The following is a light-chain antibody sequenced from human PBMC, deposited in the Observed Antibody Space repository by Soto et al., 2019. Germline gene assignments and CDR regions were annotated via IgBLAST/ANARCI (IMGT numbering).Light chain of an antibody. Sequence: EIVLTQSPGTLSLSPGERATLSCRASQSVSSSYLAWYQQKPGQAPRLLIYGASSRATGTPDRFSGSGSGTDFTLTISRLEPEDFAVYYCQQYGSSPPETFGQGTKLEIK. J-gene: IGKJ2*01. CDR3: QQYGSSPPET. CDR1: QSVSSSY. V-gene: IGKV3-20*01. CDR2: GAS.